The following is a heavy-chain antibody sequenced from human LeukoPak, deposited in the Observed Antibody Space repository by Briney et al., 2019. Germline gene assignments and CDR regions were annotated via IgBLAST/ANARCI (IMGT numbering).Heavy chain of an antibody. Sequence: PGGSLRLSCAASGFTFSSYAMSWVRQAPGKGLEWVSAISGSGGSTYYADSVKGRFTISRDNSKNTLYLQMNSLRAEDTAVYYCAKGMGYSSSWSPRYFDYWGQGTLVTVSS. V-gene: IGHV3-23*01. D-gene: IGHD6-13*01. CDR2: ISGSGGST. CDR3: AKGMGYSSSWSPRYFDY. CDR1: GFTFSSYA. J-gene: IGHJ4*02.